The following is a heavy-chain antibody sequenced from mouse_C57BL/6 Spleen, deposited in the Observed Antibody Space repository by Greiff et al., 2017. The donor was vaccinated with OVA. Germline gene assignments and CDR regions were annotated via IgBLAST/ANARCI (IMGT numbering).Heavy chain of an antibody. CDR2: IDPSDSYT. V-gene: IGHV1-69*01. J-gene: IGHJ3*01. Sequence: QVQLQQPGAELVMPGASVKLSCKASGYTFTSYWMHWVKQRPGQGLEWIGEIDPSDSYTNYNQKFKGKSTLTVDKSSSTAYMQLSSLTSEDSAVYYCARGDDYEGPWFAYWGQGTLVTVSA. D-gene: IGHD2-4*01. CDR3: ARGDDYEGPWFAY. CDR1: GYTFTSYW.